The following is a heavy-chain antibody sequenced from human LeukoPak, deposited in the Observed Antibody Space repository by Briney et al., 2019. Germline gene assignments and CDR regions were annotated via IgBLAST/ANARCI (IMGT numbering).Heavy chain of an antibody. CDR1: GRSFSGYY. D-gene: IGHD6-13*01. CDR3: ARATSSSWFQR. Sequence: PSETLSLTCAVYGRSFSGYYWSWIRQPPGKGLEWIGEINHSGSTNYNPSLKSRVTISVDTSKNQFSLKLSSVTAADTAVYYCARATSSSWFQRWGQGTLVTVSS. J-gene: IGHJ5*02. V-gene: IGHV4-34*01. CDR2: INHSGST.